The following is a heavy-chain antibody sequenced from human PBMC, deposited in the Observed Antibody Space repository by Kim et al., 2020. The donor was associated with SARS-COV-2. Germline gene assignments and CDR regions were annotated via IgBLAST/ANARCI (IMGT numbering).Heavy chain of an antibody. J-gene: IGHJ5*02. CDR2: IYYSGST. V-gene: IGHV4-39*01. D-gene: IGHD2-21*02. Sequence: SETLSLTCTVSGFSISSSSYYWVWLRQPPGKGLEWIGSIYYSGSTSYTPSLKRRVTISVSTSKHPFSLTLSSVTAADTAVYYCARPSRDFPVRVNWFDP. CDR1: GFSISSSSYY. CDR3: ARPSRDFPVRVNWFDP.